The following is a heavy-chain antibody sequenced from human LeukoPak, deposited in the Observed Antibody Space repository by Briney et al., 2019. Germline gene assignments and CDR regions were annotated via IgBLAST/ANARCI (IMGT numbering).Heavy chain of an antibody. CDR1: GGSISSGSYY. CDR3: ARDASYDFWSGPPYYNYYYMDV. CDR2: IYTSGST. V-gene: IGHV4-61*02. Sequence: SQTLSLTCTVSGGSISSGSYYWSWIRQPAGKGLEWIGRIYTSGSTNYNPSLKSRATISVDTSKNQFSLKLSSVTAADTAVYYCARDASYDFWSGPPYYNYYYMDVWGKGTTVTVSS. J-gene: IGHJ6*03. D-gene: IGHD3-3*01.